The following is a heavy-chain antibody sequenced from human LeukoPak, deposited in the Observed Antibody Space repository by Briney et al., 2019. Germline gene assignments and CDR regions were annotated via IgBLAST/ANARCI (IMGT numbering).Heavy chain of an antibody. CDR3: ARDESGDNDAFDI. CDR1: GFTFSDYT. J-gene: IGHJ3*02. CDR2: ISGSSNYI. V-gene: IGHV3-21*01. D-gene: IGHD2-21*01. Sequence: PGGSLRLSCAASGFTFSDYTMNWVRLAPGKGLEWVSSISGSSNYIYYADSVKGRFTISRGNAKNSLYLQMNSPRVEDTAVYYCARDESGDNDAFDIWGQGTMVTVSS.